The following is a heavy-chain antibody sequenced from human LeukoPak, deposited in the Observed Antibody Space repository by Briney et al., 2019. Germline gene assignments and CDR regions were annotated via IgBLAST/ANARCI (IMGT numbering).Heavy chain of an antibody. Sequence: GGSLRLSCAASGFTFSSYGMHWVRQAPGKGLEWVVFIRYDGSNKYYADSVKGRFTISRDNSKNTLYLQMNSLRAEDTAVYYCAKDLRDFWSGYYPGGYFDYWGQGTLVTVSS. CDR2: IRYDGSNK. CDR1: GFTFSSYG. V-gene: IGHV3-30*02. CDR3: AKDLRDFWSGYYPGGYFDY. J-gene: IGHJ4*02. D-gene: IGHD3-3*01.